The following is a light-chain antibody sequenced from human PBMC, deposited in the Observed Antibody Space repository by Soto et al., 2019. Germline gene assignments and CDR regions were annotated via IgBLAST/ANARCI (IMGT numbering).Light chain of an antibody. Sequence: EIVLTQSPATLSLSPGEGATLSCRASQSVSNYLAWYQQKPCQAPRLLIYDASNRATGIPARFSGSGSGTDFALTITSLEAEDFAVYYCQQRSNWPRYTFGQGTKLEIK. J-gene: IGKJ2*01. V-gene: IGKV3-11*01. CDR1: QSVSNY. CDR2: DAS. CDR3: QQRSNWPRYT.